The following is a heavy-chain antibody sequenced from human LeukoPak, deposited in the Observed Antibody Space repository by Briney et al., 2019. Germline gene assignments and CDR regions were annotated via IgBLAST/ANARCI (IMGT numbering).Heavy chain of an antibody. Sequence: AGGSLRLSCAASGFTFSSYAMHWVRQAPGKGLEWVAVISYDGSNKYYADSVKGRFTISRDNSKNTLYLQMNSLRAEDTAADYCARGPLRRGRFLESNVLDVGGQGTTVTVFS. J-gene: IGHJ6*02. CDR3: ARGPLRRGRFLESNVLDV. V-gene: IGHV3-30-3*01. CDR2: ISYDGSNK. CDR1: GFTFSSYA. D-gene: IGHD3-3*01.